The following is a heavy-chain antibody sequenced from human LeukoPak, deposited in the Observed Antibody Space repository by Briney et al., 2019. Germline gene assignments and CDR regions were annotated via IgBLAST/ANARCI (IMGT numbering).Heavy chain of an antibody. CDR1: GFTSSNYA. CDR3: AKGSSESWYYYMDA. V-gene: IGHV3-23*01. J-gene: IGHJ6*03. CDR2: IRDSDDSA. Sequence: GGSLRLSCAASGFTSSNYAMNWVRQAPGKGLEWVSGIRDSDDSAYHADSVKGRFTISRDNSKNTLYLQMNSLRAEDTAVYYCAKGSSESWYYYMDAWGKGTTVTVSS. D-gene: IGHD6-13*01.